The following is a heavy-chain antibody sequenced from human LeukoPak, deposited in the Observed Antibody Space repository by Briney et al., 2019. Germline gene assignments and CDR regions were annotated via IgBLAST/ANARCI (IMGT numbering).Heavy chain of an antibody. V-gene: IGHV3-64*01. CDR1: GFPCSSYA. J-gene: IGHJ4*02. CDR2: ISSNGGST. CDR3: ARSSIVVVSILDY. D-gene: IGHD2-2*01. Sequence: GGSLRLSCAASGFPCSSYAMHWVRQAPGKGLEYVSAISSNGGSTSYANSVKGRFTISRDNSKNTLYLQMGSLRAEDMAVYYCARSSIVVVSILDYWGQGTLVTVSS.